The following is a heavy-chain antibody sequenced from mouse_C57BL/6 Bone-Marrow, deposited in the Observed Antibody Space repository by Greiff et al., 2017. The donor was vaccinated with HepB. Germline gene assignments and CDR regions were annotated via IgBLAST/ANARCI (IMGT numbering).Heavy chain of an antibody. V-gene: IGHV5-17*01. Sequence: EVNLVESGGGLVKPGGSLKLSCAASGFTFSDYGMHWVRQAPEKGLEWVAYISSGSSTIYYADTVKGRFTISRDNAKNTLFLQMTSLRSEDTAMYYCASNWEGYAMDYWGQGTSVTVSS. CDR2: ISSGSSTI. CDR3: ASNWEGYAMDY. CDR1: GFTFSDYG. D-gene: IGHD4-1*01. J-gene: IGHJ4*01.